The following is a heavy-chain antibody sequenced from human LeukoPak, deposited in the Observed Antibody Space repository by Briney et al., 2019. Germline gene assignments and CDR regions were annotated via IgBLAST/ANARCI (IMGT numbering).Heavy chain of an antibody. CDR1: GFTFSNAW. D-gene: IGHD3-22*01. J-gene: IGHJ4*02. CDR3: SYYYDSSGYKGPDY. CDR2: IKSKTDGGTT. Sequence: GGSLRLSCAASGFTFSNAWMSWVRQAPGKGLEWVGRIKSKTDGGTTDYAAPVKGRFTISRDDSKNTLYLQMNSLKTEDTAVYYCSYYYDSSGYKGPDYWGQGTLVTVSS. V-gene: IGHV3-15*01.